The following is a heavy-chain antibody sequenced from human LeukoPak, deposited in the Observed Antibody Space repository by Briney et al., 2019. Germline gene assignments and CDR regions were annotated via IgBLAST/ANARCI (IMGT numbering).Heavy chain of an antibody. CDR2: IGSTGGT. D-gene: IGHD2-21*02. CDR3: VKRDKYFFEY. V-gene: IGHV3-23*01. CDR1: GFTFSIYA. J-gene: IGHJ4*02. Sequence: PGGSLRLSCAASGFTFSIYAMGWVRQAPGKGLEWVSTIGSTGGTYYADSVKGRFTISRDSSKNTLYLQMNSLRADDTAVYFCVKRDKYFFEYWGQGNLVTVSS.